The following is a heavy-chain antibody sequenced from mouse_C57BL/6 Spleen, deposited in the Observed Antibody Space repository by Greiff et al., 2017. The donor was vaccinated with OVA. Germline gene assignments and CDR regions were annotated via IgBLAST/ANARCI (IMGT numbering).Heavy chain of an antibody. CDR3: ARWDYYYGSSYEDY. Sequence: VKLVESGPELVKPGASVKISCKASGYAFSSSWMNWVKQRPGKGLEWIGRIYPGDGDTNYNGKFKGKATLTADKSSSTAYMQLSSLTSEDSAVYFCARWDYYYGSSYEDYWGQGTTLTVSS. CDR1: GYAFSSSW. CDR2: IYPGDGDT. D-gene: IGHD1-1*01. V-gene: IGHV1-82*01. J-gene: IGHJ2*01.